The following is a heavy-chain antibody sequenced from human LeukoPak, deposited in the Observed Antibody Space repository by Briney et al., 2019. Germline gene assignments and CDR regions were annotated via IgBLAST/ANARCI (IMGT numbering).Heavy chain of an antibody. Sequence: GGSLRLSCGASGFTFSSYAMSWVRQAPGKGLEWVSGFSGNGGSTYYADSVKGRFTISRDNSKNSLYLQMSSLRAEDTAVYYCARGGIRADYVWGSYPDIDYWGQGTLVTVSS. V-gene: IGHV3-23*01. CDR3: ARGGIRADYVWGSYPDIDY. J-gene: IGHJ4*02. CDR1: GFTFSSYA. CDR2: FSGNGGST. D-gene: IGHD3-16*02.